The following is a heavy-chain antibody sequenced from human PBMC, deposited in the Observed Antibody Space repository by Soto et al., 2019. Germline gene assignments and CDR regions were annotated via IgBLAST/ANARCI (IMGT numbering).Heavy chain of an antibody. Sequence: QVHLVESGGGVVQPGRSLRLSCAASGFTFSNYGMHWVRQAPGKGLEWVAVISYDGSKKYYPDSVEGRFTISRDNSKNTLFLQMNSLRVEDTAVFYCAKAVRRITAAGDYFDSWGQGTLVTVSS. CDR1: GFTFSNYG. V-gene: IGHV3-30*18. CDR3: AKAVRRITAAGDYFDS. J-gene: IGHJ4*02. D-gene: IGHD6-13*01. CDR2: ISYDGSKK.